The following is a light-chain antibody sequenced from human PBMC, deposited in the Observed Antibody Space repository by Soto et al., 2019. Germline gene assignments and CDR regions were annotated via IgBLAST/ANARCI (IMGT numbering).Light chain of an antibody. J-gene: IGLJ1*01. V-gene: IGLV2-8*01. Sequence: QSVLTQPPSASGSPGQSVTISCTGTSSDVGGYNYVSWYQQHPGKAPKLMIYEVTKRPSGVPDRFSGSKSGNTASLTVSGLQAEDEADYFCCSHAGDNTYVCGTGTKVTVL. CDR2: EVT. CDR1: SSDVGGYNY. CDR3: CSHAGDNTYV.